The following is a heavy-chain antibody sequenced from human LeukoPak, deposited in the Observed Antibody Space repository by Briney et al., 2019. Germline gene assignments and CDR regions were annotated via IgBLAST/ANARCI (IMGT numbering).Heavy chain of an antibody. V-gene: IGHV3-9*01. CDR1: GFTFDDYA. Sequence: GGSLRLSCAASGFTFDDYAMHWVRQAPGKGLEWVSGISWNSGSIGYADSVKGRFTISRDNAKNSLYLQMNSLRAEDTALYYCGKDIPSRGPPSFEQRGPGNLVTVSS. CDR2: ISWNSGSI. CDR3: GKDIPSRGPPSFEQ. D-gene: IGHD6-19*01. J-gene: IGHJ4*01.